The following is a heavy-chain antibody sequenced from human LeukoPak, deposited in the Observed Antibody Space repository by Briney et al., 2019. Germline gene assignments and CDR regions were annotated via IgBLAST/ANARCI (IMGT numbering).Heavy chain of an antibody. CDR3: ARGTSAWYGGYYFDY. Sequence: SETLSLTCTVSGGSISSYYWSWIRQPPGKGLEWIGSIYYSGSTNSNPSLKSRVTISVDPSKNLFSLKLSTVPAADTALDYCARGTSAWYGGYYFDYWGQRTLVTVSS. D-gene: IGHD6-19*01. CDR1: GGSISSYY. V-gene: IGHV4-59*01. J-gene: IGHJ4*02. CDR2: IYYSGST.